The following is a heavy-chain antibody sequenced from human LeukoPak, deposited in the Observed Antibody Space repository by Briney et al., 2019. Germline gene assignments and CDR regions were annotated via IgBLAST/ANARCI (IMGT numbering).Heavy chain of an antibody. D-gene: IGHD3-16*01. V-gene: IGHV4-4*07. Sequence: PSETLSLTCTVSGGSISSYYWSWIRQPAGKGLEWSGRIYTSGSTNYNPSLKSRVTMSGDTSKNQFSLKLSSVTAADTAVYYCARALGAYYYYYMDVWGKGTTVPVSS. CDR1: GGSISSYY. CDR2: IYTSGST. CDR3: ARALGAYYYYYMDV. J-gene: IGHJ6*03.